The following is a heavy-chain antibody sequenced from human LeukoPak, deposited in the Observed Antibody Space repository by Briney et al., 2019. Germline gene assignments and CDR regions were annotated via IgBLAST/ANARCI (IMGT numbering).Heavy chain of an antibody. V-gene: IGHV3-48*04. CDR3: ARAGGIVGATFLSDFDF. D-gene: IGHD1-26*01. Sequence: GGSLRLSCAASGFTFSSYGMNWVRQAPGKGLEWVSYISSSSRNIYYADSVKGRFTISRDNAKNSLYLQMNSLRVEDTAVYPCARAGGIVGATFLSDFDFWGQGTLVTVSS. CDR1: GFTFSSYG. CDR2: ISSSSRNI. J-gene: IGHJ4*02.